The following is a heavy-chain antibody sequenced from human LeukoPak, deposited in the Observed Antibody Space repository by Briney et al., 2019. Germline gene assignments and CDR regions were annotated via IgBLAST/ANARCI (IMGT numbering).Heavy chain of an antibody. J-gene: IGHJ4*02. CDR2: IHYSGST. Sequence: SETLSLTCTVSGGSISSSTYYWDWIRQPPGKGLEWIGSIHYSGSTYYSPSLKGRVTISVDTSKNQFSLKLTSVTAADTAVYYCARSSEYGDPFNYWGQGTLVTASS. CDR1: GGSISSSTYY. V-gene: IGHV4-39*01. D-gene: IGHD4-17*01. CDR3: ARSSEYGDPFNY.